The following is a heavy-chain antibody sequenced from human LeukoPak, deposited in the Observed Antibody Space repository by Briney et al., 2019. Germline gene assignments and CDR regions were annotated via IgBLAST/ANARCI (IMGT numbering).Heavy chain of an antibody. D-gene: IGHD3-10*01. V-gene: IGHV3-33*01. Sequence: GSLRLSCAASGFTFSSYGMHWVRQAPGKGLEWAAVIWYDGSNKYYADSVKGRFTISRDNSKNTLYLQMNSLRAEDTAVYYCARDHRFGELLGLLDYWGQGTLVTVSS. CDR1: GFTFSSYG. CDR3: ARDHRFGELLGLLDY. J-gene: IGHJ4*02. CDR2: IWYDGSNK.